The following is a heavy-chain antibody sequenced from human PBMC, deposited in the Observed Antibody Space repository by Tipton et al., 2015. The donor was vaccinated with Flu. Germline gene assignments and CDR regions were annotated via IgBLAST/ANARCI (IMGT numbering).Heavy chain of an antibody. V-gene: IGHV3-23*01. CDR1: GITFTSYG. D-gene: IGHD6-19*01. CDR3: AKVIPEAVAGLDY. Sequence: GSLRLSCAASGITFTSYGMSWVRQAPGKGLGWVSGVTGGGSTYYADSVKGRFTISRDISRNMVYLQMNSLRAEDTAVYYCAKVIPEAVAGLDYWGQGTLVTVSS. CDR2: VTGGGST. J-gene: IGHJ4*02.